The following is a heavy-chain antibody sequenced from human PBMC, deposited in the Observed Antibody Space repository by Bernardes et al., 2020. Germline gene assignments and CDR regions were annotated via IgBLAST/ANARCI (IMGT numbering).Heavy chain of an antibody. D-gene: IGHD3-22*01. CDR1: GFTFSSSD. CDR3: ASARVMDYYDSSGYYRVGMPDV. V-gene: IGHV3-13*01. Sequence: GGSLRLSCAASGFTFSSSDMHWVRQFTGRGLEWVSAIGSAGYTYYPGSVKGRFTISRENAKNSLYLQMNSLRAGYTAVYYCASARVMDYYDSSGYYRVGMPDVWGKGTTVTVSS. CDR2: IGSAGYT. J-gene: IGHJ6*04.